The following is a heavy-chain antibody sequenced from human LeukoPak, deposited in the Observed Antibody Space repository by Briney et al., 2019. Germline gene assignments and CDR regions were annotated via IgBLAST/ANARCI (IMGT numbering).Heavy chain of an antibody. CDR1: GGSINGYY. V-gene: IGHV4-59*01. Sequence: SETLSLTCTGSGGSINGYYWTWIRQPPGKGLEWIGYISDSGSTNHNPSLKSRVSMSVGSSNTDFSLRLNSVTAADTAVYYCARVFRGAVTSNWFDPWGQGTLVTVSS. D-gene: IGHD4-17*01. J-gene: IGHJ5*02. CDR3: ARVFRGAVTSNWFDP. CDR2: ISDSGST.